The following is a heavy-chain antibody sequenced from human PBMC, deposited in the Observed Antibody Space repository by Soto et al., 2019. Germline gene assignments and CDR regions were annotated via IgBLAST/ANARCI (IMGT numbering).Heavy chain of an antibody. J-gene: IGHJ4*02. CDR1: GGSISSYY. Sequence: PSETLSLTCTVSGGSISSYYWSWIRQPPGKGLEWIGYIYYSGSTNYNPSLKSRVTISVDTSENQFSLKLSSVTAADTAVYYCARRAGDSYSPYFDYWGQGTLVTVSS. CDR2: IYYSGST. V-gene: IGHV4-59*01. D-gene: IGHD2-21*02. CDR3: ARRAGDSYSPYFDY.